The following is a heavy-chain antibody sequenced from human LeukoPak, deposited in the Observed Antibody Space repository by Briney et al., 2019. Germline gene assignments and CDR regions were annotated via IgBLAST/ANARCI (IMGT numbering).Heavy chain of an antibody. CDR2: IIPIFGTA. D-gene: IGHD3-16*01. CDR3: ARDQVEGYDCVSPNWFDP. CDR1: GGTFSSYA. J-gene: IGHJ5*02. Sequence: ASVKVSCKAPGGTFSSYAISWVRQAPGQGLGWMGGIIPIFGTANYAQKFQGRVTITADESTSTAYMELSSLRSEDTAVYYCARDQVEGYDCVSPNWFDPWGQGTLVTVSS. V-gene: IGHV1-69*13.